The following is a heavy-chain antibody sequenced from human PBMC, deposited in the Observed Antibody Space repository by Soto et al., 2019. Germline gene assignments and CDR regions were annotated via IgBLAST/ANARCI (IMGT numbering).Heavy chain of an antibody. D-gene: IGHD4-17*01. CDR3: YTMTNAFDI. V-gene: IGHV1-18*04. CDR1: GYIFTSYG. Sequence: ASVKVSCKAPGYIFTSYGISWVRQAPGQGLEWMGWISAYNGNTNYAQKLQDRVALTTDTSTSTAYMELRSLRSDDTAVYYCYTMTNAFDIWGQGTMVTVSS. CDR2: ISAYNGNT. J-gene: IGHJ3*02.